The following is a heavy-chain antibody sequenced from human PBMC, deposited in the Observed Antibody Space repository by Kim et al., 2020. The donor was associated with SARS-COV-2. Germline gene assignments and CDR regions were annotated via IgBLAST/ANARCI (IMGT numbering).Heavy chain of an antibody. V-gene: IGHV1-3*01. D-gene: IGHD6-19*01. CDR2: INAGNGNT. CDR1: GYTFTSYA. CDR3: ARVYRDPHFSSGWYDPNYYYYYGMDV. Sequence: ASVKVSCKASGYTFTSYAMHWVRQAPGQRLEWMGWINAGNGNTKYSQKFQGRVTITRDTSASTAYMELSSLRSEDTAVYYCARVYRDPHFSSGWYDPNYYYYYGMDVWGQGTTVTVSS. J-gene: IGHJ6*02.